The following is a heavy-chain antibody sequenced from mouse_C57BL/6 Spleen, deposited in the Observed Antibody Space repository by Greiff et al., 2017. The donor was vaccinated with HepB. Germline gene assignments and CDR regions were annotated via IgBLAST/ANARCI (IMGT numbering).Heavy chain of an antibody. J-gene: IGHJ4*01. CDR3: ARRTTEGAMDY. Sequence: VQLQQPGAELVMPGASVKLSCKASGYTFTSYWMHWVKQRPGQGLEWIGEIDPSDSYTNYNQKFKGKSTLTVDKSSSTAYMQLSSLTSEDSAVYYCARRTTEGAMDYWGQGTSVTVSS. CDR1: GYTFTSYW. CDR2: IDPSDSYT. D-gene: IGHD1-1*01. V-gene: IGHV1-69*01.